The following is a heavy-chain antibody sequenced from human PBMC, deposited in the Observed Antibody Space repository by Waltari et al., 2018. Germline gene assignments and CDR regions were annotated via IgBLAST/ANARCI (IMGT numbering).Heavy chain of an antibody. Sequence: EVQVVESGGGLVQPGESLRLSCAVSGVTFEYFWMTWVRQAPGKGLEWVANIKEDGSEEHYMDSVKGRFTISRDNAKNLVYLQMNSLKAEDTAVYYCARDPLRRFDYWGQGTLVTVSS. CDR1: GVTFEYFW. J-gene: IGHJ4*02. CDR2: IKEDGSEE. V-gene: IGHV3-7*01. CDR3: ARDPLRRFDY.